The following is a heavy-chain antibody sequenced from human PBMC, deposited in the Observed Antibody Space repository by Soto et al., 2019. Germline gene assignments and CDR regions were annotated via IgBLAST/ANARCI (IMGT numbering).Heavy chain of an antibody. CDR1: GGSISSSSYY. Sequence: PSETLSLTCTVSGGSISSSSYYWGWIRQPPGKGLEWIGSIYYSGSTYYNPSLKSRVTIPVDTSKNQFSLKLSSVTAADTAVYYCARLGREIKRYYDSWGQGTLVTVSS. J-gene: IGHJ4*02. CDR2: IYYSGST. CDR3: ARLGREIKRYYDS. D-gene: IGHD3-22*01. V-gene: IGHV4-39*01.